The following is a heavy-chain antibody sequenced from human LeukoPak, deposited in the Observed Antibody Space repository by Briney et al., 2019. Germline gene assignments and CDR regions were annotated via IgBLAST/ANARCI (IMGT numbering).Heavy chain of an antibody. D-gene: IGHD5-12*01. CDR3: ARIIVATIPFDY. Sequence: SVKVSCKASGGTFSSYAISWVRQAPGQGLEWMGGIIPIFGTANYAQKFQGRVTITADESTSTAYMELSSLRSDDTAVYYCARIIVATIPFDYWGQGTLVTVSS. V-gene: IGHV1-69*01. CDR1: GGTFSSYA. J-gene: IGHJ4*02. CDR2: IIPIFGTA.